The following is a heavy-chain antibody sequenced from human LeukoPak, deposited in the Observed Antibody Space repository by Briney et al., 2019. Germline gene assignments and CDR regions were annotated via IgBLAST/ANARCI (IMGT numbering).Heavy chain of an antibody. J-gene: IGHJ4*02. D-gene: IGHD3-10*02. V-gene: IGHV3-21*01. CDR1: GFTFSTYS. CDR3: ANSVRGVIGRGFDH. CDR2: ISASSTYI. Sequence: PGGSLRHSSAASGFTFSTYSMNCGRQAPGKGLECVSSISASSTYIYYTDSVKGRFTISRDNAKNSLYLQMNSLRAEDTAVYYCANSVRGVIGRGFDHWGQGTLVTVSS.